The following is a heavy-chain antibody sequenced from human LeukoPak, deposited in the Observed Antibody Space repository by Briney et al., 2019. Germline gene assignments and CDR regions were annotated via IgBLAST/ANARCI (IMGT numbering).Heavy chain of an antibody. V-gene: IGHV3-7*01. CDR1: GFKFETYW. CDR2: ANPDGRDK. Sequence: GGSLRLSCAASGFKFETYWMTWVRQAPARGLEWVASANPDGRDKYHADTVKGRFTISRDNAKYSLYLQMNSLRAEDTAVYFCARGHYGMDGWGQGTTVIVSS. J-gene: IGHJ6*02. CDR3: ARGHYGMDG.